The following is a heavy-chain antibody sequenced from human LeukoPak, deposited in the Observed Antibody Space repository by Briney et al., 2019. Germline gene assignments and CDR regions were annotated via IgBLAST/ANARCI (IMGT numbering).Heavy chain of an antibody. CDR1: GGSISSSSYY. V-gene: IGHV4-39*07. CDR3: ARLRPIAAAGTGHQNYFDY. D-gene: IGHD6-13*01. Sequence: TSETLSLTCTVSGGSISSSSYYWGWIRQPPGKGLEWIGSIYYSGSTYYNPSLKGRVTISVDTSKNQFSLKLSSVTAADTAVYYCARLRPIAAAGTGHQNYFDYWGQGTLVTVSS. CDR2: IYYSGST. J-gene: IGHJ4*02.